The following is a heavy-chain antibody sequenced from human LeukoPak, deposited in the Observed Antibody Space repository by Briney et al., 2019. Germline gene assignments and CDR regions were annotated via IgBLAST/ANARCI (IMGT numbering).Heavy chain of an antibody. V-gene: IGHV4-34*01. CDR3: ARHGHVLRFLEWLPQIDY. J-gene: IGHJ4*02. CDR1: GGSFSGYY. Sequence: SSETLSLTCAVYGGSFSGYYWSWIRQPPGKGLEWIGEINHSGSTNYNPSLKSRVTISVDTSKNQFSLKLSSVTAADTAVYYCARHGHVLRFLEWLPQIDYWGQGTLVTVSS. CDR2: INHSGST. D-gene: IGHD3-3*01.